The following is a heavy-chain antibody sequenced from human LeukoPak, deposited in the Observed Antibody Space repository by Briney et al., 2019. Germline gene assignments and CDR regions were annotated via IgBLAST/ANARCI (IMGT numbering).Heavy chain of an antibody. CDR1: GFTFSTSV. CDR2: LSGRSGNT. Sequence: GGSLRLSCAASGFTFSTSVMSWVRQAPGKGLEWVSTLSGRSGNTYYADSVKGRFTISRDNSKNTLYLHMNSLRAEETAVYFCAKRDYPGSASYFDYWGQGTLVTVSS. J-gene: IGHJ4*02. V-gene: IGHV3-23*01. CDR3: AKRDYPGSASYFDY. D-gene: IGHD3-16*01.